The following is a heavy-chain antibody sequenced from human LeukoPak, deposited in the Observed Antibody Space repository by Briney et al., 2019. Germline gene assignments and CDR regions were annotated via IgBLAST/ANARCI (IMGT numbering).Heavy chain of an antibody. Sequence: QPGGSLRLSWAASGLTFRNYAMNWVRQAPGKGLEWVSSISGSGGGTFYADSVKGRFTISRDNSKKTVYLQMQSLRVEDTAVYYCVKSNNLGGDYWGQGTLVTVSS. CDR3: VKSNNLGGDY. CDR1: GLTFRNYA. J-gene: IGHJ4*02. CDR2: ISGSGGGT. D-gene: IGHD1/OR15-1a*01. V-gene: IGHV3-23*01.